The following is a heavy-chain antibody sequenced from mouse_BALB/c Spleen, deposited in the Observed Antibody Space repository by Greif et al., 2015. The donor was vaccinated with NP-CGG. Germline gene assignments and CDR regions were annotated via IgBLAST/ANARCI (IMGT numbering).Heavy chain of an antibody. Sequence: EVQLVESGPGLVKPSQSLSLTCTVTGYSITSDYAWNWIRQFPGNKLEWMGYISYSGSTSYNPSLKSRISITRDTSKNPYFLQLNSVTTEDTATYYCARFYGNYRYFDVWGAGTTVTVSS. D-gene: IGHD2-1*01. CDR1: GYSITSDYA. CDR2: ISYSGST. CDR3: ARFYGNYRYFDV. V-gene: IGHV3-2*02. J-gene: IGHJ1*01.